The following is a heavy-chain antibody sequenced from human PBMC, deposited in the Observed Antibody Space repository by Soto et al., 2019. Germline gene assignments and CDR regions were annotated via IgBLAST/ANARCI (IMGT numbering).Heavy chain of an antibody. CDR1: GGTFSSYA. CDR2: IIPIFGTA. V-gene: IGHV1-69*13. J-gene: IGHJ4*02. Sequence: SVKVSCKDSGGTFSSYAITWVRQAPGQGLEGMGGIIPIFGTANYPQRFQGRVTITADESTSTAYMGLCSLRSEDTAVYYCARAMMITFGGVIPYYFDSWGQGTPVPVYS. D-gene: IGHD3-16*02. CDR3: ARAMMITFGGVIPYYFDS.